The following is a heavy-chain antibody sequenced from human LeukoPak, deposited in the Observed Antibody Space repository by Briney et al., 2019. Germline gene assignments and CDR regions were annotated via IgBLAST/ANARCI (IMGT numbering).Heavy chain of an antibody. CDR3: ARLKWLSGRQFDY. D-gene: IGHD3-22*01. V-gene: IGHV4-38-2*02. J-gene: IGHJ4*02. CDR2: MYHSGST. CDR1: GYSISSGYY. Sequence: PSETLSLICSVSGYSISSGYYWTWIRQPPGKGLEWIGNMYHSGSTYNNPSLKSRVTISVDTSKNQFSLKLSSVTAADTAVYYCARLKWLSGRQFDYWGQGTLVTVSS.